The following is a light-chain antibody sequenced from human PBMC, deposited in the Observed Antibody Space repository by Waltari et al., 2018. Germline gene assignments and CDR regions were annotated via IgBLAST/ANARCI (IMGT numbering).Light chain of an antibody. Sequence: QSVLTQPPSASGTPGQGVTISCSGSSSNIGSNTVSWYQQLPGTAPKLLLYTNKQRPSGVPDRFSSSKSGTSASLAISGLQSEDEADYYCAAWDDSLNGRVFGGGTKVTVL. CDR2: TNK. V-gene: IGLV1-44*01. J-gene: IGLJ3*02. CDR3: AAWDDSLNGRV. CDR1: SSNIGSNT.